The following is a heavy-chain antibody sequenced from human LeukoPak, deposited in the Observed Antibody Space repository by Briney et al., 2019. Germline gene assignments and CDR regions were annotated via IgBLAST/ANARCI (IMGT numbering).Heavy chain of an antibody. D-gene: IGHD2-21*01. J-gene: IGHJ4*02. CDR3: ARGGRLVQYYFDY. V-gene: IGHV1-46*01. CDR2: INPSGGST. Sequence: ASVKVSCKASGYTFTNYYMHWVRQAPGQGLEWMGIINPSGGSTSCAQQFQGRVTMTRDTSTSTVYMELSSLRSEDTAIYYCARGGRLVQYYFDYWGRGTLVTVSS. CDR1: GYTFTNYY.